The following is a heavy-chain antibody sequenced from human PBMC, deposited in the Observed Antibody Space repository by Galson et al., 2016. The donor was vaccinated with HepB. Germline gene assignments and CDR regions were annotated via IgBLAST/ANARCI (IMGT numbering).Heavy chain of an antibody. CDR3: VRLIYGGSPDYYYFHGMDV. V-gene: IGHV4-59*01. Sequence: SETLSLTCTVSVGSISSYYWGWIRQPPGKGLEWIGYIYYSGSTNYNPSLKSRVSISVDTSKNQFSLRLNSVTAADPAVYYCVRLIYGGSPDYYYFHGMDVWGQGTTGTVSS. J-gene: IGHJ6*02. CDR1: VGSISSYY. CDR2: IYYSGST. D-gene: IGHD4-23*01.